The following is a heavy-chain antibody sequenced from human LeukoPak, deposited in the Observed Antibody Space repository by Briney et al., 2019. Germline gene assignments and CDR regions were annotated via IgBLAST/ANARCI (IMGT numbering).Heavy chain of an antibody. CDR1: GYTFTSYD. J-gene: IGHJ4*02. V-gene: IGHV1-8*03. Sequence: ASVKVSCKASGYTFTSYDINWVRQATGQGLEWMGWMNPNSGNTGYAQKFQGRVTITRNTSISTAYMELSSLRSEGTAVYYCARSVQYQLLDFDYWGQGTLVTVSS. CDR3: ARSVQYQLLDFDY. CDR2: MNPNSGNT. D-gene: IGHD2-2*01.